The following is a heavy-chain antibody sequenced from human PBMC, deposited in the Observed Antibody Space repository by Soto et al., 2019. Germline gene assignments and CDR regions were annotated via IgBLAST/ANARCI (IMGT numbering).Heavy chain of an antibody. CDR2: IYYSGST. CDR1: GGSISSYY. V-gene: IGHV4-59*01. J-gene: IGHJ5*02. D-gene: IGHD6-6*01. Sequence: QVQLQESGPGLVKPSETLSLTCTVSGGSISSYYWSWIRQPPGKGLEWIGYIYYSGSTNYNPSLRSRVTISVDTSKNQFSLKLSSVTAADTAVYYSARVGRQLGDSWFDPWGQGTLVTVSS. CDR3: ARVGRQLGDSWFDP.